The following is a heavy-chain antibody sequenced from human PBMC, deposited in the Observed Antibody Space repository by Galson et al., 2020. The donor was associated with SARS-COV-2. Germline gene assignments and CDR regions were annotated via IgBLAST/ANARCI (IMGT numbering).Heavy chain of an antibody. D-gene: IGHD2-21*02. CDR1: GGSFRGYN. V-gene: IGHV4-34*01. CDR3: AREENFFLVVTATRMCYFDY. CDR2: TNFSGST. Sequence: SETLSLTYAVYGGSFRGYNWSRIRQPPGKGLEWIGETNFSGSTNYNSTPKSRDTITVDTSKNHFSLKLSSVTAADTAVYYCAREENFFLVVTATRMCYFDYWGRGTLATVSS. J-gene: IGHJ4*02.